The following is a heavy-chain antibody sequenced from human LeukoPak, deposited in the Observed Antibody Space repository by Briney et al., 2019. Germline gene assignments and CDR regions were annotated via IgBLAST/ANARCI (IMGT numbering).Heavy chain of an antibody. CDR2: INPKTGGT. D-gene: IGHD1-26*01. Sequence: EASVKVSCKASGYTFTGYYMHWVRQAPGQGLEWMGWINPKTGGTHYAQKFQGRITLTRDTSISTAYMELSGLRSADTAIYYCATHSGNNFHFDYWGQGALVTVSS. J-gene: IGHJ4*02. CDR1: GYTFTGYY. CDR3: ATHSGNNFHFDY. V-gene: IGHV1-2*02.